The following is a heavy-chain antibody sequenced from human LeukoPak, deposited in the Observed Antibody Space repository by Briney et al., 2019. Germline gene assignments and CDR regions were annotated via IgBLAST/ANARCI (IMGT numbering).Heavy chain of an antibody. CDR2: INPSGGST. D-gene: IGHD3-10*01. CDR1: GYTFTSYY. Sequence: ASVKVSCKSSGYTFTSYYMHWVRQAPGQGLEWMGIINPSGGSTSYSQKFQGRVTMTRDTSMSTVYMELSSLRSEDTAVYYCARVVGELFFSFDYWGQGTLVTVSS. CDR3: ARVVGELFFSFDY. J-gene: IGHJ4*02. V-gene: IGHV1-46*01.